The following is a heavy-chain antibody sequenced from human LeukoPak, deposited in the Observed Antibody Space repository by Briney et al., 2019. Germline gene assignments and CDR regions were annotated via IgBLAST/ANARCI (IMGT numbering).Heavy chain of an antibody. D-gene: IGHD3-10*01. CDR1: GFTFSSNG. V-gene: IGHV3-30*18. CDR2: ISDDGNNK. J-gene: IGHJ4*02. Sequence: GGSLRLSCAASGFTFSSNGMHWVRQAPGKELEWVAVISDDGNNKYSTDSVKGRFTISRENSKNTLYLQMNSLRAEDTAVYYCAKGGGLGYGSGLYYFDYWGQGTLVTVSS. CDR3: AKGGGLGYGSGLYYFDY.